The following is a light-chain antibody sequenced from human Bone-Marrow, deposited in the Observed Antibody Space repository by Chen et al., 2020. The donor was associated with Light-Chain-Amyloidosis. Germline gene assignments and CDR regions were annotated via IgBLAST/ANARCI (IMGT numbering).Light chain of an antibody. CDR2: EVN. Sequence: QSALTQPASVSGSPGQSITISCTGTSSDIGGYDLISWYQRHPGKAPKLIIYEVNQRPSGVSYRFSGSKSGNTASLTISGLQAEDEADYCCCSYAITVNFFWVFGGGTKVTVL. CDR3: CSYAITVNFFWV. V-gene: IGLV2-23*02. J-gene: IGLJ3*02. CDR1: SSDIGGYDL.